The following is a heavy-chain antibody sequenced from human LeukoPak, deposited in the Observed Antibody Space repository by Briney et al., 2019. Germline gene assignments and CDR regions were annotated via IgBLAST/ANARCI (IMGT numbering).Heavy chain of an antibody. D-gene: IGHD4-17*01. V-gene: IGHV3-74*01. Sequence: GGSLRLSCAVSGITFSSYWMHWVRQDPGRGLLWVSRINTQGTYTNYADSVKGRFTISRDNSKNTLYLQMNSLRAEDTAVYYCAKERDYGGNSWFDYWGQGTLVTVSS. J-gene: IGHJ4*02. CDR2: INTQGTYT. CDR3: AKERDYGGNSWFDY. CDR1: GITFSSYW.